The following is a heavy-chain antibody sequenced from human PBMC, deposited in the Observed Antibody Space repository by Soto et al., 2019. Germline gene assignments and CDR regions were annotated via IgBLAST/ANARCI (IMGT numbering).Heavy chain of an antibody. CDR1: GGTFSSYT. Sequence: QVQLVQSGAEVKKPGSSVKVSCKASGGTFSSYTISWVQQAPGQGLEWMGRIIPILGIANYAQKFQGRVTITADNSTSTAYMELSSLRSEDTAVYYCAQSDGVNYYYYYGMDVWGQGTTVTVSS. CDR3: AQSDGVNYYYYYGMDV. CDR2: IIPILGIA. D-gene: IGHD3-16*01. J-gene: IGHJ6*02. V-gene: IGHV1-69*02.